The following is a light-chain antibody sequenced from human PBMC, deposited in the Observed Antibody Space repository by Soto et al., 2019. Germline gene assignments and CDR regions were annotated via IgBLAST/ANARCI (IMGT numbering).Light chain of an antibody. V-gene: IGLV1-47*01. CDR1: SSSIGNNY. CDR3: AAWHDSLSAYYV. J-gene: IGLJ1*01. Sequence: QSVLTQPPSVSGTPGQRVTISCSGSSSSIGNNYVFWYQQLPGTAPKLLIFKSNQRPSGVPDRFSGSKSGTSASLAISDLRSEDEADYYCAAWHDSLSAYYVFGTGTKLTVL. CDR2: KSN.